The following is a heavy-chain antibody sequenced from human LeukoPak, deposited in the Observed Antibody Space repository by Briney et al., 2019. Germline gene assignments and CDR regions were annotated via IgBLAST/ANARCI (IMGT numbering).Heavy chain of an antibody. D-gene: IGHD2-15*01. Sequence: PGGSLRLSCAASGFTFSSYSMNWVRQAPGKGLEWVSSISSSSSYIYHADSVKGRFTISRDNAKNSLYLQMNSLRAEDTAVYYCARDPAGLCSGGSCYRWFDPWGQGTLVTVSS. V-gene: IGHV3-21*01. CDR2: ISSSSSYI. CDR1: GFTFSSYS. J-gene: IGHJ5*02. CDR3: ARDPAGLCSGGSCYRWFDP.